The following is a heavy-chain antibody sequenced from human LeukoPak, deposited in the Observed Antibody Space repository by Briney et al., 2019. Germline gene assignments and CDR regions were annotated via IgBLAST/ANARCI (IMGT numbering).Heavy chain of an antibody. J-gene: IGHJ5*02. Sequence: KTGGSLRLSCAASGFTFSSYSMNWVRQAPGKGLEWVSSISSSSSYIYYADSVKDRFTISRDNAKNSLYLQMNSLRAEDTAVYYCASRNNSSGWYEYWFDPWGQGTLVTVSS. D-gene: IGHD6-19*01. V-gene: IGHV3-21*01. CDR1: GFTFSSYS. CDR3: ASRNNSSGWYEYWFDP. CDR2: ISSSSSYI.